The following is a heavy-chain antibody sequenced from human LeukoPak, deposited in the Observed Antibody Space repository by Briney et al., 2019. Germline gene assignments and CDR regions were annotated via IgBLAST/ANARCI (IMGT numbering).Heavy chain of an antibody. J-gene: IGHJ4*02. D-gene: IGHD2-2*01. V-gene: IGHV1-3*01. CDR2: INAGKGNT. CDR1: GYTFTSYA. Sequence: ASVKVSCKASGYTFTSYAMHWVRQAPGQRLEWMGWINAGKGNTKYSQKFQGRVTITRDTSASTAYMELSSLRSEDTAVYYCARDEGVLALVLDYWGQGTLVTVSS. CDR3: ARDEGVLALVLDY.